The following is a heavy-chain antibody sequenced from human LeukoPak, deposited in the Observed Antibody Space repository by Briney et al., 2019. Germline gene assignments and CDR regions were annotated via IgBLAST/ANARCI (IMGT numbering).Heavy chain of an antibody. CDR1: GGSISSYY. CDR3: ARDSEPNDAFDI. D-gene: IGHD6-25*01. Sequence: SETLSLTCTVSGGSISSYYWSWIRQPPGKGLEWIGYIYYSGSTNYNPSHKSRVTISVDTSKNQFSLKLSSVTAADTAVYYCARDSEPNDAFDIWGQGTMVTVSS. CDR2: IYYSGST. J-gene: IGHJ3*02. V-gene: IGHV4-59*01.